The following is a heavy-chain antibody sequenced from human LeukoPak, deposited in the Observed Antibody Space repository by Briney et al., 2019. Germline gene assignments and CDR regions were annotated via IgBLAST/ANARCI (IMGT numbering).Heavy chain of an antibody. V-gene: IGHV3-48*04. CDR2: ISGSSSTI. J-gene: IGHJ4*02. D-gene: IGHD3-10*01. Sequence: GGSLRLSCAASGFTFSSYSMNWVRQAPGKGLEWVSYISGSSSTIYYADSVKGRFTISRDNAKNSLYLQMNSLRAEDTAVYYCARGSGILWFGELSTPFDYWGQGTLVTVSS. CDR1: GFTFSSYS. CDR3: ARGSGILWFGELSTPFDY.